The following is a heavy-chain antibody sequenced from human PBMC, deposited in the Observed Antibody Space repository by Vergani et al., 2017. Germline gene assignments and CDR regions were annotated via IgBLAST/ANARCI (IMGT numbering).Heavy chain of an antibody. Sequence: VQLVESGGGVVQPGRSLRLSCAASGFTFSSYAMHWVRQAPGKGLEWVSAISGSGGSTYYADSVKGRFTISRDNSKNTLYLQMNSLRAEDTAVYYCAKGEYYYDSSGYYPAEYFQHWGQGTLVTVSS. D-gene: IGHD3-22*01. CDR2: ISGSGGST. CDR3: AKGEYYYDSSGYYPAEYFQH. V-gene: IGHV3-23*04. CDR1: GFTFSSYA. J-gene: IGHJ1*01.